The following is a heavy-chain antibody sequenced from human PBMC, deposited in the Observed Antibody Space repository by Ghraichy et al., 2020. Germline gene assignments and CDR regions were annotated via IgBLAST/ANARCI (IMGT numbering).Heavy chain of an antibody. Sequence: SGPTLVKPTQTLTLTCTFSGFSLNSRGVGVSWIRQSPGRALEWLGIIYWDGDKPYSPSLKNRLTIAKDTSKNQVVLTMTNMGPVDAATYYCALSRKDLKSWYYMDVWGKGTTVTVPS. CDR2: IYWDGDK. CDR1: GFSLNSRGVG. J-gene: IGHJ6*03. D-gene: IGHD2-15*01. V-gene: IGHV2-5*02. CDR3: ALSRKDLKSWYYMDV.